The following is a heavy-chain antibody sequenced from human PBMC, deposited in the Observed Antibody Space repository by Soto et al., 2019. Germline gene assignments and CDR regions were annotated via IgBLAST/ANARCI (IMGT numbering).Heavy chain of an antibody. D-gene: IGHD3-9*01. Sequence: SETLSLTCTVSGGSISSGGYYWSWIRQHPGKGLEWIGYIYYSGSTYYNPSLKSRVTISVDTSKNQFSLKLSSVTAADTAVYYCANSYYDILTGYYNGFDYGGQGTLVTGSS. CDR3: ANSYYDILTGYYNGFDY. V-gene: IGHV4-31*03. J-gene: IGHJ4*02. CDR2: IYYSGST. CDR1: GGSISSGGYY.